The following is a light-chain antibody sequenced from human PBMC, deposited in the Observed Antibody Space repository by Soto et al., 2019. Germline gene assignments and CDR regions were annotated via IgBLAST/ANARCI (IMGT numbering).Light chain of an antibody. CDR2: EVS. J-gene: IGLJ3*02. CDR1: SSDVGGYNY. CDR3: SSYTSSSTHGV. Sequence: QSVLTQPASVSGSPGQSITISCTGTSSDVGGYNYVSWYQQHPGKAPKFMIYEVSNRPSGVSNRFSGSKSGNTASLTISGLQAEDEADYYCSSYTSSSTHGVFGGGTKVTVL. V-gene: IGLV2-14*01.